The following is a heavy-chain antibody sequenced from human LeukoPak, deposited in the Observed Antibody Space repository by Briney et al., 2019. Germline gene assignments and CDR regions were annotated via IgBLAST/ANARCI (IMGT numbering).Heavy chain of an antibody. CDR1: GYTFTGYY. CDR2: INPNSGDT. J-gene: IGHJ4*02. V-gene: IGHV1-2*02. D-gene: IGHD3-22*01. Sequence: ASVKVSCKASGYTFTGYYVHWVRQAPGQGLEWMGWINPNSGDTNYAQRFQGRVTMTRDTSISTAYMELGSLRSDDTAVFYCARGNYYDSSGYYDWGQGTLVTVSS. CDR3: ARGNYYDSSGYYD.